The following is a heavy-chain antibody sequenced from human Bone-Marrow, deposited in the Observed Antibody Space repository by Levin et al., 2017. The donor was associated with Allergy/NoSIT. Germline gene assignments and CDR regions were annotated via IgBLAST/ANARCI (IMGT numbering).Heavy chain of an antibody. Sequence: GGSLRLSCAASGFTFNSYALSWVRQAPGKGLEWVSAISGSGSSTYYADSVKGRFTISRDNSKTTLYLQMNSLRAEAPAVYYCAKGAGWVAGAVALIWGQGTLVTVSS. J-gene: IGHJ4*02. V-gene: IGHV3-23*01. D-gene: IGHD6-19*01. CDR1: GFTFNSYA. CDR2: ISGSGSST. CDR3: AKGAGWVAGAVALI.